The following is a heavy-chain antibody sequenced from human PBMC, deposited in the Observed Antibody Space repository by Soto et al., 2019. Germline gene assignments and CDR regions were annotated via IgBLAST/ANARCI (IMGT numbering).Heavy chain of an antibody. J-gene: IGHJ3*02. D-gene: IGHD3-10*01. V-gene: IGHV3-66*01. CDR1: GFTVSSNY. Sequence: EVQLVESGGGLVQPGGSLRLSCAASGFTVSSNYMSWVRQAPGKGLEWVSVIYSGGSTYYADSVKGRFTISRDNSKNTLYLQMNSLRAEDTAVYYCASRWDGSGSCYIDAFDIWGQGTMVTVSS. CDR2: IYSGGST. CDR3: ASRWDGSGSCYIDAFDI.